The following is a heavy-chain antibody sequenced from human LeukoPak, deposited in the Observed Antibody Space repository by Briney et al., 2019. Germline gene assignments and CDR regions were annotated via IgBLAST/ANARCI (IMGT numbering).Heavy chain of an antibody. J-gene: IGHJ4*02. CDR1: GFTFSNYA. D-gene: IGHD6-13*01. Sequence: GGSLRLSCAASGFTFSNYAMSWVRQAPGKGLEWVSGISGSGANSYYADSVKGRFTISRDNSKNTLYLQMNSLRAEDTAVYYCARDHGYAAAATFDYWGQGTLVTVSS. CDR3: ARDHGYAAAATFDY. V-gene: IGHV3-23*01. CDR2: ISGSGANS.